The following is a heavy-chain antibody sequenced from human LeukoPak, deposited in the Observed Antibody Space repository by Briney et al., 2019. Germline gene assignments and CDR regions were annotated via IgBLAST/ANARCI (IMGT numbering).Heavy chain of an antibody. J-gene: IGHJ4*02. CDR3: ARWDDSAWAFGN. CDR1: GGSISRYS. CDR2: IAHSGAI. V-gene: IGHV4-59*08. Sequence: SETLSLTCIVSGGSISRYSWNWIRQSPGKGLEWIGYIAHSGAISYKSSLRSRVTISVDTSKNQLSLRLTSVTAADTAVYYCARWDDSAWAFGNWGPGTLVTVSS. D-gene: IGHD6-19*01.